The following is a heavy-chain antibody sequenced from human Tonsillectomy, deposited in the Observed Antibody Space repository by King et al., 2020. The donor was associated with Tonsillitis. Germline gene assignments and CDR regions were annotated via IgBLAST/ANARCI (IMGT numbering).Heavy chain of an antibody. V-gene: IGHV5-51*01. Sequence: VQLVESGAEVKKPGESLKISCKGSGYSFTSYWIGWVRQMPGKGLEWMGIIYPGDSDTRYSPSFQGQVTISADKSISTAYLQWSSLKASDTAMYYCARHTAYSSGYSWYFDLWGRGTLVTVSS. CDR2: IYPGDSDT. J-gene: IGHJ2*01. D-gene: IGHD6-19*01. CDR3: ARHTAYSSGYSWYFDL. CDR1: GYSFTSYW.